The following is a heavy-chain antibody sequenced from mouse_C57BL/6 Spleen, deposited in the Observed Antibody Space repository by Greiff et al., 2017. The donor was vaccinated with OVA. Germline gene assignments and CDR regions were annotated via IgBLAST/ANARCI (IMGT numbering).Heavy chain of an antibody. Sequence: QVQLQQSGAELVMPGASVKLSCKASGYTFTSYWMHWVKQRPGQGLEWIGEIDPSDSYTNYNQKFKGKSTLTVDKSSSTAYMQLSSLTSEDSAVYYSARTLYYYGSSYEDYDYWGQGTTLTVSS. D-gene: IGHD1-1*01. V-gene: IGHV1-69*01. CDR3: ARTLYYYGSSYEDYDY. CDR2: IDPSDSYT. CDR1: GYTFTSYW. J-gene: IGHJ2*01.